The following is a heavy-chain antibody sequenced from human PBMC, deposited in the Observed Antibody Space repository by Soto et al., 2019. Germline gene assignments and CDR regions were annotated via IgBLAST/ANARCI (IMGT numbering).Heavy chain of an antibody. Sequence: PVGSLRLSCAASGFTFSSYGMHWVRQAPGKGLEWVAVISYDGSNKYYADSVKGRFTISRDNSKNTLYLQMNSLRAEDTAVYYCAKFIGGYSYGPFDYWGQGTLVTVSS. CDR2: ISYDGSNK. CDR1: GFTFSSYG. CDR3: AKFIGGYSYGPFDY. D-gene: IGHD5-18*01. V-gene: IGHV3-30*18. J-gene: IGHJ4*02.